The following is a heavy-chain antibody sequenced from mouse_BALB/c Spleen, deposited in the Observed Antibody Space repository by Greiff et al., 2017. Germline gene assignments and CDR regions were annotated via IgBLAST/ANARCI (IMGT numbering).Heavy chain of an antibody. CDR3: ARPLDYVSSYCYFDV. D-gene: IGHD1-1*01. V-gene: IGHV1-4*01. CDR2: INPSSGYT. CDR1: GYTFTSYT. J-gene: IGHJ1*01. Sequence: QVHVKQSGAELARPGASVKMSCKASGYTFTSYTMHWVKQRPGQGLEWIGYINPSSGYTNYNQKFKDKATLTADKSSSTAYMQLSSLTSEDSAVYYCARPLDYVSSYCYFDVWGAGTTVTVSS.